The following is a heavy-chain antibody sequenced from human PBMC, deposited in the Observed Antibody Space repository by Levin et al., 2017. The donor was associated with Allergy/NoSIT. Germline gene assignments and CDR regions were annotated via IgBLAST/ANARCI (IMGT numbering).Heavy chain of an antibody. CDR1: GFTFSSYA. Sequence: PGGSLRLSCAASGFTFSSYAMSWVRQAPGKGLEWVSAISDSGGSTYYADSVKGRFTISRDNSKNTLYLQMNSLRAEDTAVYYCAKDHGSQLTPWRFDPWGQGTLVTVSS. J-gene: IGHJ5*02. CDR3: AKDHGSQLTPWRFDP. CDR2: ISDSGGST. D-gene: IGHD1-1*01. V-gene: IGHV3-23*01.